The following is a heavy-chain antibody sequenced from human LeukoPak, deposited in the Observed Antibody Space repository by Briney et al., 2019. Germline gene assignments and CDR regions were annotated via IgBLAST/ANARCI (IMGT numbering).Heavy chain of an antibody. Sequence: SETLSLTCAVYGGSFSGYYWTWIRQPPGKGLEWIGEINHRGNTNYNPSLKSRVTISVDTSKNQFSLKLSSVTAADTAVYYCARGRGGYYYDDFDYWGQGTLVTVSS. V-gene: IGHV4-34*01. CDR1: GGSFSGYY. D-gene: IGHD3-22*01. CDR3: ARGRGGYYYDDFDY. J-gene: IGHJ4*02. CDR2: INHRGNT.